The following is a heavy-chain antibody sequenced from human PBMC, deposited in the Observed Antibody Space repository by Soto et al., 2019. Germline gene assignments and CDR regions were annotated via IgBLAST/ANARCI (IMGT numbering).Heavy chain of an antibody. D-gene: IGHD2-15*01. Sequence: QLQLQESGPGLVKPSETLSLTCTVSGGSISSSSYYWGWIRQPPGKGLEWIGSIYYSGSTYYNPSLKSRVTISVDTSKNQFSLKLSSVTAADTAVYYCARPSLYCSGGSCYSGWFDPWGQGTLVTVSS. V-gene: IGHV4-39*01. CDR1: GGSISSSSYY. CDR3: ARPSLYCSGGSCYSGWFDP. CDR2: IYYSGST. J-gene: IGHJ5*02.